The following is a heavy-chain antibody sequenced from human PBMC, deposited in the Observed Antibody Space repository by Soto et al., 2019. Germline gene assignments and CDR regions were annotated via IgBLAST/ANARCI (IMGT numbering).Heavy chain of an antibody. CDR2: IDPSGGST. CDR1: GYTFTNYK. Sequence: ASVKVSCKASGYTFTNYKIHWVRQAPGQGLEWMGIIDPSGGSTSYAQKFQGRVSMTRDTSTSTVYMDLSSLRSEDTAVYYCARDLTGGPTYYDFWSGYSPVDYWGLGTLVTVSS. V-gene: IGHV1-46*03. D-gene: IGHD3-3*01. CDR3: ARDLTGGPTYYDFWSGYSPVDY. J-gene: IGHJ4*02.